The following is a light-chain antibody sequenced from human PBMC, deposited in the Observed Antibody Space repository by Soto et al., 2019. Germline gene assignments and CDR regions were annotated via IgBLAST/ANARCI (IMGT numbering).Light chain of an antibody. CDR1: KLGDKY. CDR3: QAWDSSTVV. V-gene: IGLV3-1*01. J-gene: IGLJ2*01. CDR2: QDS. Sequence: SYELTQPPSVSVSPGQTASITCSGDKLGDKYACWYQQKPGQSPVLVIYQDSKRPSGIPERFSGSNSGNTATLTISGTQATDDADYYCQAWDSSTVVFGGGTKLTVL.